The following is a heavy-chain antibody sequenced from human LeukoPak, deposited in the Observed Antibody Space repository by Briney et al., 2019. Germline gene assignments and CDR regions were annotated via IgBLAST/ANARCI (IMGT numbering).Heavy chain of an antibody. D-gene: IGHD6-13*01. CDR1: GDSVSSNSAA. V-gene: IGHV6-1*01. Sequence: SQTPSLTCAISGDSVSSNSAAWNWIRQSPSRGLEWLGRTYYRSKWYNDYALSVKSRISINPDTSKNQFSLQLNSVTPEDTAVYYCARVQQLGQGFHYWGLGTLVTVSS. CDR2: TYYRSKWYN. J-gene: IGHJ4*02. CDR3: ARVQQLGQGFHY.